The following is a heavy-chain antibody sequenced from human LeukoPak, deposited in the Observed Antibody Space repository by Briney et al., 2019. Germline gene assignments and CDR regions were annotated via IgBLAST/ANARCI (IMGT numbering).Heavy chain of an antibody. D-gene: IGHD5-12*01. CDR3: ARDRGLSGYDLCDY. CDR2: IRHDGSEK. CDR1: TFTFRNYL. V-gene: IGHV3-7*01. J-gene: IGHJ4*02. Sequence: GGALRLSCAASTFTFRNYLINWGRQAPGEGLEWVATIRHDGSEKHYVDSVEGRFTISRDNAMNSLYLQMNSLRAEDTAVYYCARDRGLSGYDLCDYWGQGTLVTVSS.